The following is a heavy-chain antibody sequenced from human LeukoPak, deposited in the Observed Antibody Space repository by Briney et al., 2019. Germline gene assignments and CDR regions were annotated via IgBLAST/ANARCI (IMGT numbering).Heavy chain of an antibody. Sequence: GGSLRLPCAASGFTFSSYWMSWVRQAPGKGLEWVANIKQDGSEKFYVDSVKGRFTISRDNAKNSLYLQMNSLRAEDTAVYYCTRTLYYSDSSGYPEYWGQGTLVTVSS. D-gene: IGHD3-22*01. CDR3: TRTLYYSDSSGYPEY. J-gene: IGHJ4*02. CDR2: IKQDGSEK. CDR1: GFTFSSYW. V-gene: IGHV3-7*01.